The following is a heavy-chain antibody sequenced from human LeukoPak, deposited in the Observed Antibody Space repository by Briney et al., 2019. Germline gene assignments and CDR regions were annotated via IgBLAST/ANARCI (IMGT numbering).Heavy chain of an antibody. Sequence: PSETLSLTCAVSGGSISSGGYSWSWIRQPPGKGLEWVGSVYDGGATYGTTYYNPSLKSRITLSVDTSKNHFSLRLTSVTVADTAVYYCARFFPPPGDAFDIWGQGTMVTVSS. CDR1: GGSISSGGYS. CDR3: ARFFPPPGDAFDI. J-gene: IGHJ3*02. CDR2: VYDGGATYGTT. D-gene: IGHD2/OR15-2a*01. V-gene: IGHV4-30-2*03.